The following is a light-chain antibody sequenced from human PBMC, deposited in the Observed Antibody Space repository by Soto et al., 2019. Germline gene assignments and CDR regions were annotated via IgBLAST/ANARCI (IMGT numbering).Light chain of an antibody. Sequence: EIVMTQSPATLSVSPGERATLSCRASQSVSSNLAWYQQKPGQAPRLLIYGASTRATGIPARFSGSGSGTEFTLTISSLQSEDFAVYYCQHYNNWSTFGQGTRLEMK. J-gene: IGKJ5*01. V-gene: IGKV3-15*01. CDR2: GAS. CDR3: QHYNNWST. CDR1: QSVSSN.